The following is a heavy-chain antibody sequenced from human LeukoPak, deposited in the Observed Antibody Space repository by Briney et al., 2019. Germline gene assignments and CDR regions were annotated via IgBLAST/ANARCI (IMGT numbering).Heavy chain of an antibody. D-gene: IGHD3-10*01. Sequence: DSLKVSCKPSGYSFTAFYIHGVREAPGQGLEWMGWIHPRGGDTNYAQKFQGRVTMTRDTSISTAYLDLSSLRSDDTAVYYCARDGDYGTGSYYRGCIDSWGQGTPVTVSS. CDR2: IHPRGGDT. CDR1: GYSFTAFY. V-gene: IGHV1-2*02. J-gene: IGHJ4*02. CDR3: ARDGDYGTGSYYRGCIDS.